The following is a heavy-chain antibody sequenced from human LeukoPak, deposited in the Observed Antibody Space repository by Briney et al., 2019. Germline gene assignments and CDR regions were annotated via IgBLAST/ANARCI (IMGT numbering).Heavy chain of an antibody. CDR1: GVSLSTRGVG. CDR2: IYWDDDK. D-gene: IGHD3-22*01. V-gene: IGHV2-5*02. J-gene: IGHJ5*02. CDR3: AHRRGYDFYGSTGYFSS. Sequence: ESGPTLVKPTETLTLTCTLSGVSLSTRGVGVGWIRQPPGKALESLALIYWDDDKRYSPSLQNRLTISQDTSKSQVVLTMTSMDPVDTATYYCAHRRGYDFYGSTGYFSSWGQGILVTVSS.